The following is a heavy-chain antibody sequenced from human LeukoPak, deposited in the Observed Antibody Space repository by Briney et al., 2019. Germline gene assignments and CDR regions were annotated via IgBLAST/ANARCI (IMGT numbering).Heavy chain of an antibody. J-gene: IGHJ4*02. CDR1: GGSISSYY. V-gene: IGHV4-59*01. CDR3: ARGYGGNTGDY. Sequence: SETLSLTCTVSGGSISSYYWSWIRQPPGEGLEWIGYIYYSGSTNYNPSLKRRVTISVDTSKNQFSLKLSSVTAADTAVYYCARGYGGNTGDYWGQGTLVTVSS. CDR2: IYYSGST. D-gene: IGHD4-23*01.